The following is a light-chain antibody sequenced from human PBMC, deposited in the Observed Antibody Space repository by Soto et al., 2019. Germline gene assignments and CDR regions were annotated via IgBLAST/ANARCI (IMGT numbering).Light chain of an antibody. CDR1: YSNIGAGYD. J-gene: IGLJ3*02. V-gene: IGLV1-40*01. Sequence: QSVLTQSPSVSGAPGQRVNISCTGSYSNIGAGYDVNWYHDVPGTAPKLLIYGNINRPSVVPDRFSGSKSSTSASLAITGLQADDEAVYYCQSYDSGLTGWVFGGGTKLTVL. CDR3: QSYDSGLTGWV. CDR2: GNI.